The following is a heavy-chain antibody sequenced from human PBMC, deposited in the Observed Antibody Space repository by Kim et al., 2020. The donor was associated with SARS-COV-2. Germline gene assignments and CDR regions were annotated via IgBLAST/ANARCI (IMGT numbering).Heavy chain of an antibody. D-gene: IGHD3-16*01. Sequence: GESLKISCQGSGYSFNCYWIGWVRQMPGKGLEWMGIIHPGDSDTRYSPSFQGQVTISADKSISTAYLQWRSLKAADTAMYYCASLGGGSTVDAFDIWGQGTMVTVSS. J-gene: IGHJ3*02. CDR1: GYSFNCYW. CDR2: IHPGDSDT. V-gene: IGHV5-51*01. CDR3: ASLGGGSTVDAFDI.